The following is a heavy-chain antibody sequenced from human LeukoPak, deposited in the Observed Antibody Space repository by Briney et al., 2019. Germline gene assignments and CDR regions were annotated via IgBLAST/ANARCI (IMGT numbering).Heavy chain of an antibody. CDR1: GGTFSSYA. V-gene: IGHV1-69*06. Sequence: GASVKVSCKASGGTFSSYAISWVRQAPGQGLEWMGGVIPIFGTANYAQKFQGRVTITADKSTSTAYMELSSLRSEDTAVYYCASLRLGELSFEYYFDYWGQGTLVTVSS. J-gene: IGHJ4*02. D-gene: IGHD3-16*02. CDR3: ASLRLGELSFEYYFDY. CDR2: VIPIFGTA.